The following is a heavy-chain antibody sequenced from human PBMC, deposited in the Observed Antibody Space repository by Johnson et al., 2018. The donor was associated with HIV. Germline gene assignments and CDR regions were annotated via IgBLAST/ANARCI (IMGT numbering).Heavy chain of an antibody. CDR2: IYSGDNT. J-gene: IGHJ3*01. CDR1: GFTVSSNY. V-gene: IGHV3-66*01. D-gene: IGHD6-6*01. Sequence: MLLVESGGGLVQPGGSLRLSCAASGFTVSSNYMSWVRQAPGKGLEWVSVIYSGDNTFHADSVKGRFIISRDNSKNTLYLQMNSLRAEDTAVYYCASEVEYSTLGGVWGQGTVVTVSS. CDR3: ASEVEYSTLGGV.